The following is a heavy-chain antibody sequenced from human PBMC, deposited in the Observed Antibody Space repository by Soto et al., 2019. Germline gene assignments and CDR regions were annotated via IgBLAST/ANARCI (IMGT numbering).Heavy chain of an antibody. D-gene: IGHD6-13*01. J-gene: IGHJ4*02. CDR3: ARGGAIAAAGDYFDY. V-gene: IGHV3-30-3*01. CDR1: GFTFSSYA. CDR2: ISYDGSNK. Sequence: VQLVESGGGVVQPGRSLRLSCAASGFTFSSYAMHWVRQAPGKGLEWVAVISYDGSNKYYADSVKGRFTISRDNSKNTLYLQMNSLRAEDTAVYYCARGGAIAAAGDYFDYWGQGTLVTVSS.